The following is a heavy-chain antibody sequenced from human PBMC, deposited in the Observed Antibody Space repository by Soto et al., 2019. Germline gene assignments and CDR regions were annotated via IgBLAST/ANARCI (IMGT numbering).Heavy chain of an antibody. CDR2: IYYSGST. D-gene: IGHD3-22*01. CDR1: GGSISSSSYY. V-gene: IGHV4-39*01. CDR3: ARQRTVYDSSGYYFPNWFDP. Sequence: SETLSLTCTVSGGSISSSSYYWGWIRQPPGKGLEWIGSIYYSGSTYYNPSLKSRVTISVDTSKNQFSLRLSSVTAADTAVYYCARQRTVYDSSGYYFPNWFDPWGQGTLVTVSS. J-gene: IGHJ5*02.